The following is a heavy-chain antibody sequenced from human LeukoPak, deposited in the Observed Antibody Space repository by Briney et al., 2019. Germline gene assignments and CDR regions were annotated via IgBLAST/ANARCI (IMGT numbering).Heavy chain of an antibody. D-gene: IGHD6-6*01. CDR3: ARGQYSSSSILDY. J-gene: IGHJ4*02. Sequence: NPSETLSLTCAVYGGSFSGYYWSWIRQPPGKGLEWIGEINHSGSTNCNPSLKSRVTISVDTSKNQFSLKLSSVAAADTAVYYCARGQYSSSSILDYWGQGTLVTVSS. V-gene: IGHV4-34*01. CDR1: GGSFSGYY. CDR2: INHSGST.